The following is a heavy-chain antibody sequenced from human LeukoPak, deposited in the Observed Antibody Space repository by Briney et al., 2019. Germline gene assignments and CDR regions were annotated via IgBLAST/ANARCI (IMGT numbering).Heavy chain of an antibody. D-gene: IGHD1-26*01. Sequence: GGSLRLSCAASGFTFSSYSMNWVRQAPGKGLEWVSSISSSSSYIYYADSVKGRFAISRDNAKNSLYLQMNSLRAEDTAVYYCARVGAIDHKYYFDYWGQGTLVTVSS. CDR2: ISSSSSYI. V-gene: IGHV3-21*01. CDR3: ARVGAIDHKYYFDY. CDR1: GFTFSSYS. J-gene: IGHJ4*02.